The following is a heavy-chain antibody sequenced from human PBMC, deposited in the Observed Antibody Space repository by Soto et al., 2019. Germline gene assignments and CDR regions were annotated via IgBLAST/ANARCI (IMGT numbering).Heavy chain of an antibody. V-gene: IGHV4-30-2*01. J-gene: IGHJ4*02. CDR2: IYHSGST. CDR1: GGSISSGGYS. CDR3: DRGMTTVTTLDS. Sequence: QLQLQESGSGLVKPSQTLSLTCAVSGGSISSGGYSRTWIRQTPGKGLEWVGYIYHSGSTYYNPPLQSRVTISVDKSKTQFSLKLSSVTAADTAVYYCDRGMTTVTTLDSWGQGTLVTVSS. D-gene: IGHD4-4*01.